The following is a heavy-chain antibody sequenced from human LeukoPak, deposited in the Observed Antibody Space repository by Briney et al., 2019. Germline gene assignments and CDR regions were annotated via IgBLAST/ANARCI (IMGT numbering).Heavy chain of an antibody. J-gene: IGHJ4*02. Sequence: PSETLSLTCTVSGGSISSSSYYWGWIRQPPGKGLQWIGSIYHTGSTYYSPSLKSRVTISVDTSKNQFSLKLNFVTAADTAVYYCAKIGYCSTTTCYSTVFDSWGQGTLVTVSS. CDR1: GGSISSSSYY. CDR3: AKIGYCSTTTCYSTVFDS. D-gene: IGHD2-2*01. CDR2: IYHTGST. V-gene: IGHV4-39*01.